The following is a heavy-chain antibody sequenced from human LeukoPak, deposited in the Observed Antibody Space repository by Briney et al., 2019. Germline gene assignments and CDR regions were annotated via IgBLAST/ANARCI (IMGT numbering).Heavy chain of an antibody. D-gene: IGHD6-25*01. V-gene: IGHV3-7*01. CDR3: SSRSGWRIDHSDY. CDR2: MKLDGSEK. Sequence: PGGSLRLSCVGSGFPFSSYWMTWVRQAPGKGRGGGANMKLDGSEKYYMDSVKGRFTMSRDNTKNSLFLQMNSLSAEDTAVYYCSSRSGWRIDHSDYWGQGTLVTVSS. J-gene: IGHJ4*02. CDR1: GFPFSSYW.